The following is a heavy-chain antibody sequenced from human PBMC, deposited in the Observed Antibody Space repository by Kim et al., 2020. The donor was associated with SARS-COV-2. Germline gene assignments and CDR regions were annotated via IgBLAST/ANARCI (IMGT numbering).Heavy chain of an antibody. J-gene: IGHJ1*01. D-gene: IGHD2-2*01. V-gene: IGHV3-23*01. CDR3: AKDTKDCSSTSCYGVFQH. Sequence: KGRVTISRDNSKNTLYLQMNSLRAEDTAVYYCAKDTKDCSSTSCYGVFQHWGQGTLVTVSS.